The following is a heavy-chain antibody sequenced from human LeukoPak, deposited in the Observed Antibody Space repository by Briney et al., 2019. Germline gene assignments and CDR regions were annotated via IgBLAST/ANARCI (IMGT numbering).Heavy chain of an antibody. Sequence: SETLSLTCVVYGGSFSGDYWSWIRQPPGRGLKWIGEINHSGRTNYNPSLKSRVTISVDTSKNQFSLKLSSVTAADTAVYYCAREGFGELSHFDYWGQGTLVTVSS. CDR1: GGSFSGDY. CDR2: INHSGRT. J-gene: IGHJ4*02. CDR3: AREGFGELSHFDY. V-gene: IGHV4-34*01. D-gene: IGHD3-10*01.